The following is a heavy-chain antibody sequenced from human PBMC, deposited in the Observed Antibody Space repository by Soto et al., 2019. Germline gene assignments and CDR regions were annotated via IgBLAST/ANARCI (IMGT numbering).Heavy chain of an antibody. CDR2: INPDSGGT. V-gene: IGHV1-2*02. Sequence: QVQLVQSGAEVKKPGASLTVSCEASGYTFRDFYIHWVRQAPAQGLEWMGWINPDSGGTLYAQTFQGRVTMTRDTSTGPAYLTLSSLRSGDTALYYCARYPGHDYGESYYDLWGQGTLVTVSS. CDR1: GYTFRDFY. D-gene: IGHD4-17*01. J-gene: IGHJ4*02. CDR3: ARYPGHDYGESYYDL.